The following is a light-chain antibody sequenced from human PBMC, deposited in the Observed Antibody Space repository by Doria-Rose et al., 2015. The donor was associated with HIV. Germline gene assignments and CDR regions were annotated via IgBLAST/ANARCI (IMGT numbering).Light chain of an antibody. CDR1: SSNIGAGYD. CDR2: GNI. J-gene: IGLJ1*01. V-gene: IGLV1-40*01. Sequence: QTVVTQEPSVSEAPGQRVTISCTGSSSNIGAGYDVHWYQQLPGTAPKLLIYGNINRPSGVPDRISGSKSGTPASLAITGLQAEDEADYYCQSYDSNLSGYVFGTGTKVTVL. CDR3: QSYDSNLSGYV.